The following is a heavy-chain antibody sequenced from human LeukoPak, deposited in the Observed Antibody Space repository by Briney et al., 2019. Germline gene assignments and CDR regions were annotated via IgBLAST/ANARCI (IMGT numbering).Heavy chain of an antibody. CDR3: ARFYGDATFDNPTQPDWFDP. V-gene: IGHV4-39*01. J-gene: IGHJ5*02. D-gene: IGHD4-17*01. CDR1: GGSISSSSYS. CDR2: IYYSGST. Sequence: SETLSLTCTVSGGSISSSSYSWGWIRQPPGKGLEWIGSIYYSGSTYYNPSLKSRVTISVDTSKNQFSLKLSSVTAADTAVYYCARFYGDATFDNPTQPDWFDPWGQGTLVTVSS.